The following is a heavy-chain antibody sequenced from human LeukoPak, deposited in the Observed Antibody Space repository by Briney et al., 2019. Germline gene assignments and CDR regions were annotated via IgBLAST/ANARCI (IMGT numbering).Heavy chain of an antibody. D-gene: IGHD1-26*01. CDR2: ISGDGGST. Sequence: GGSLRLSCAASGFTFDDYGMHWVRQAPGKGLEWVSLISGDGGSTYQADSVKGRFTISRDNSKNSLYLQMNSLRTEDTALYYSAKDMGGSGRNWASNWFDPWGQGTLVTVSS. CDR1: GFTFDDYG. CDR3: AKDMGGSGRNWASNWFDP. V-gene: IGHV3-43*02. J-gene: IGHJ5*02.